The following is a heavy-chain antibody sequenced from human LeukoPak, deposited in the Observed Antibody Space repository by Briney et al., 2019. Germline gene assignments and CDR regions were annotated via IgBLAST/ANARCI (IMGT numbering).Heavy chain of an antibody. Sequence: TGGSLRLSCAASGFTGSSNHMSWVRQAPGKGLEWVSVIYSGGSTDYADSVKGRFTISRDNLKNTLYLQMNSLRAEDTAVYYCARGPAGYNWGQGTLVTFSS. CDR3: ARGPAGYN. V-gene: IGHV3-53*01. CDR2: IYSGGST. J-gene: IGHJ4*02. D-gene: IGHD1-1*01. CDR1: GFTGSSNH.